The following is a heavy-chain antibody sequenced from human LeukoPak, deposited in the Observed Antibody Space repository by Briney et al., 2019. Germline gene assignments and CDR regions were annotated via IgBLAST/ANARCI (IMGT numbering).Heavy chain of an antibody. Sequence: PGGSLRLSCAASGFTFSNAWMSWVRQAPGKGLEWVGRIKSKTDGGTTDYAAPVKGRFTISRDDSKNTLYLQMNSLRAEDTAVYYCARDGPKYNWNRRYYYGMDVWGQGTTVTVSS. J-gene: IGHJ6*02. D-gene: IGHD1-20*01. CDR3: ARDGPKYNWNRRYYYGMDV. V-gene: IGHV3-15*01. CDR2: IKSKTDGGTT. CDR1: GFTFSNAW.